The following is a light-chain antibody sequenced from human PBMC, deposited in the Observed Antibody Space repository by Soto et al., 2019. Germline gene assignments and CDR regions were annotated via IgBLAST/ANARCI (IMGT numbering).Light chain of an antibody. CDR1: QSVNRW. CDR3: QEYNGHSSST. V-gene: IGKV1-5*03. Sequence: DIQMTQSPSTLSASVGDRVTITCRASQSVNRWLDWYQQQPGRAPKLLIYEASRLESGVPSRCIGSRSGTEFTLTISSRQPDDFATYYCQEYNGHSSSTFGQGTKVEVK. CDR2: EAS. J-gene: IGKJ1*01.